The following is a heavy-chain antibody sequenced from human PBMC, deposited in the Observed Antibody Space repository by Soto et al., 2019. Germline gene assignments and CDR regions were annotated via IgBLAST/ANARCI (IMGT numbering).Heavy chain of an antibody. D-gene: IGHD1-1*01. CDR1: GGSMRSYY. J-gene: IGHJ4*02. Sequence: PSETLSLTCSVSGGSMRSYYRSWIRQSPGKALEWIAYIYHTGSTKYNPSLKSRVTLSLDMSKKQISLKLSSVTAADTAVYFCAGELDSPGLFDYCGTGPLVTVFS. CDR3: AGELDSPGLFDY. V-gene: IGHV4-59*01. CDR2: IYHTGST.